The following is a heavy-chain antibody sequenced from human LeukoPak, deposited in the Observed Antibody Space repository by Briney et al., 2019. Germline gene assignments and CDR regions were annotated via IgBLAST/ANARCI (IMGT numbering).Heavy chain of an antibody. CDR1: GGSFSGYY. Sequence: PSETLSLTCAVYGGSFSGYYWSWIRQPPGKGLEWNGEINHSGSTNYNPSLKSRVTISVDTSKNQFSLKLSSVTAADTAVYYCASSMVRGVRNPNWFDPWGQGTLVTVSS. CDR3: ASSMVRGVRNPNWFDP. J-gene: IGHJ5*02. V-gene: IGHV4-34*01. D-gene: IGHD3-10*01. CDR2: INHSGST.